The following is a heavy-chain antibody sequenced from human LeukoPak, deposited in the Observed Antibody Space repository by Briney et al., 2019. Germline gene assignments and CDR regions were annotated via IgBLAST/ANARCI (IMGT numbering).Heavy chain of an antibody. D-gene: IGHD3-22*01. V-gene: IGHV5-51*01. CDR3: ARPYYYDSSGYYGPFDY. CDR1: GYSFTNYW. CDR2: IYPGDSDT. J-gene: IGHJ4*02. Sequence: GESLKISCKGSGYSFTNYWIGWVRQMPGKGLEWMGIIYPGDSDTRYRPSFQGQVTISADKSISTAYLQWSSLKASDTAMYYCARPYYYDSSGYYGPFDYWGQGTLVTVSS.